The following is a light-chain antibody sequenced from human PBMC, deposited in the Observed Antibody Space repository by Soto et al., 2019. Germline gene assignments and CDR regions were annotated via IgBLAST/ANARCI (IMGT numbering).Light chain of an antibody. V-gene: IGKV3-15*01. Sequence: EIVMTQSPATLSVSPGERATLSCRASQSVSSNLAWYQHKPGQAPRLLINGASTRATGIPARFSGSGSGTEFTLPISSLQSEDFAVYYCQQYNNWPMYTFGQGNKLEIK. CDR1: QSVSSN. J-gene: IGKJ2*01. CDR3: QQYNNWPMYT. CDR2: GAS.